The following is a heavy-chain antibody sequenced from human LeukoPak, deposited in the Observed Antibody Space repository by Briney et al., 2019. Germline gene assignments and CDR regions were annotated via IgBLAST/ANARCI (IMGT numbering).Heavy chain of an antibody. CDR3: ARARGLPGATVTSSRYYYYYGMDV. CDR2: ISAYNGNT. D-gene: IGHD4-17*01. Sequence: ASVKVSCKASGYTFTRYGISWVRQAPGQGLEWMGWISAYNGNTNYAQKLQGRVTMTTDTSTSTAYMEPRSLRSDDTAVYYCARARGLPGATVTSSRYYYYYGMDVWGQGTTVTVSS. CDR1: GYTFTRYG. V-gene: IGHV1-18*01. J-gene: IGHJ6*02.